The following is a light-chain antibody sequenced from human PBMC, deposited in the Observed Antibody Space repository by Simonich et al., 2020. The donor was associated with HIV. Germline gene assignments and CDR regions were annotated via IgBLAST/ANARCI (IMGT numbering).Light chain of an antibody. CDR1: QSVSIRY. CDR2: STS. J-gene: IGKJ1*01. V-gene: IGKV3-20*01. CDR3: QQYGSSPT. Sequence: EVVMTQSPATLSVSPGERATLSCRASQSVSIRYFAWYQQKPGQAPRLLIYSTSSRATGIPDRFSGSGSGTDFTLTISRLEPEDFAVYYCQQYGSSPTFGQGTKVEI.